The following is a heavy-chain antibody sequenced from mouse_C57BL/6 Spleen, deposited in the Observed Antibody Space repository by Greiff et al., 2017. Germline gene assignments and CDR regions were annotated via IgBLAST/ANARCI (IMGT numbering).Heavy chain of an antibody. CDR3: ARDDYSNYVDYAMDY. CDR2: ISDGGSYT. V-gene: IGHV5-4*01. D-gene: IGHD2-5*01. Sequence: EVQLQESGGGLVKPGGSLKLSCAASGFTFSSYAMSWVRQTPEKRLEWVATISDGGSYTYYPDNVKGRFTISRDNAKNNLYLQMSHLKSEDTAMYYCARDDYSNYVDYAMDYWGQGTSVTVSS. J-gene: IGHJ4*01. CDR1: GFTFSSYA.